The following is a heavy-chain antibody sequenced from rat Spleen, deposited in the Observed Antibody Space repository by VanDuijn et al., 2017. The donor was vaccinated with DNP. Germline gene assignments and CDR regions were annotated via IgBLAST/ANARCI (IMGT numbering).Heavy chain of an antibody. Sequence: EVQLVESGGGLVQPGRSLKVSCAASGFPFSDYNMAWVQQAPKKGLEWVATISTGGGNTYYRDSVKGRFTISRDDAQNILYLQMDSLRSEETATYYCARHASFYGYNPYWYSDFWGPGTMVTVSS. D-gene: IGHD1-7*01. CDR2: ISTGGGNT. J-gene: IGHJ1*01. CDR3: ARHASFYGYNPYWYSDF. V-gene: IGHV5S11*01. CDR1: GFPFSDYN.